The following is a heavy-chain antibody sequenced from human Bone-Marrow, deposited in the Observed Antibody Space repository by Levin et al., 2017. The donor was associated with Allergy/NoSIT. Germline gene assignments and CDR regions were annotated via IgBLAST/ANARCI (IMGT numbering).Heavy chain of an antibody. J-gene: IGHJ3*02. CDR1: GFTFSAYS. V-gene: IGHV3-21*01. D-gene: IGHD4-17*01. CDR2: ITSSGSSI. CDR3: ARVVNGADGEFDI. Sequence: GESLKISCAASGFTFSAYSMNWVRQAPGKGLEWVSFITSSGSSIYYADSVKGRFTFSRDNAKKSLYLHMNSLRVEDTAVYFCARVVNGADGEFDIWGQGTLVTVSS.